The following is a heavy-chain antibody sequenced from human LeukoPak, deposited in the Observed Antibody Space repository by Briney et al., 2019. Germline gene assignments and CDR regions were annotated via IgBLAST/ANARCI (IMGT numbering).Heavy chain of an antibody. D-gene: IGHD1-1*01. CDR2: IYSGGDT. J-gene: IGHJ4*01. CDR1: GFTVSSNY. V-gene: IGHV3-66*02. CDR3: TRGPGSHWYSDY. Sequence: AGSLRLSCAASGFTVSSNYMNWVRQAPGKGLEWVSIIYSGGDTYYADPVKGRFTISRDNSKNTLYLQMNHLSADDTAVYYRTRGPGSHWYSDYWGQGNLVTVSS.